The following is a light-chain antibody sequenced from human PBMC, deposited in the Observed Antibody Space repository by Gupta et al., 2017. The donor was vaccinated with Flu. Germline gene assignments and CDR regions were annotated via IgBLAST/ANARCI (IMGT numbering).Light chain of an antibody. CDR2: AAS. J-gene: IGKJ1*01. V-gene: IGKV1-39*01. CDR1: QSISIY. CDR3: RQSYDTRRR. Sequence: PSSLSASIGARVTITFRASQSISIYLHWYQHRPGKAPELLILAASRVPGGLPSRSSASGPGTXFTLTIXSLQPKKFASNYFRQSYDTRRRFGXGTKVEIK.